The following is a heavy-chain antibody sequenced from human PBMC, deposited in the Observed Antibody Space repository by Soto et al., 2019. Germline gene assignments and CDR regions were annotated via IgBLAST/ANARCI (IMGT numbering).Heavy chain of an antibody. CDR1: CGSKSSYY. CDR3: ARQAGIAAAGYFYYGMDV. Sequence: QVQLQESGPGLVKPSETLSLTCTVSCGSKSSYYWSWIRQPAGKGLAWIGRIYTSGSTNYNPPLKSRVTVSEETSKNQYSLKLSSLTATDTARYYCARQAGIAAAGYFYYGMDVWGQGTTVTFSS. D-gene: IGHD6-13*01. J-gene: IGHJ6*02. V-gene: IGHV4-4*07. CDR2: IYTSGST.